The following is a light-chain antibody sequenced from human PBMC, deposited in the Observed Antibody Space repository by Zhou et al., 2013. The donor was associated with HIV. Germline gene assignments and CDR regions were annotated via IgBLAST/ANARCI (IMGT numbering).Light chain of an antibody. Sequence: DIQMTQSPPSVAASVGDVVTITCRASQAIRNYLAWYQQKPGKVPKLLIYAASTLQSGVPSRFSGSGSGTDFTLTISSLQPEDFATYYCQQANSFPPTFGQGTKVEIK. V-gene: IGKV1-27*01. CDR2: AAS. J-gene: IGKJ1*01. CDR3: QQANSFPPT. CDR1: QAIRNY.